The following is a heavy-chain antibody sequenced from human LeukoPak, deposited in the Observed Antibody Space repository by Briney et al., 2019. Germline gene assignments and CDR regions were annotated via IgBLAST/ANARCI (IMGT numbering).Heavy chain of an antibody. D-gene: IGHD3-22*01. Sequence: GGSLRLSCAASGFTFSSYAMSWVRQAPGKGLQWVSTISGGNTYYADSVRGRFTISRDNSKNTLYLQMIGLRPEDTAVYSCAKYFYDSSGYYDAAPLDSWGQGTLVTVFS. CDR2: ISGGNT. CDR3: AKYFYDSSGYYDAAPLDS. V-gene: IGHV3-23*01. CDR1: GFTFSSYA. J-gene: IGHJ4*02.